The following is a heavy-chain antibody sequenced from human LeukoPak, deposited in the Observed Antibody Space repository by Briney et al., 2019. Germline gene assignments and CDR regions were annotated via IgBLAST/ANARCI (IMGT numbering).Heavy chain of an antibody. CDR1: GFTFSSYG. CDR3: VRGSGWFDP. J-gene: IGHJ5*02. CDR2: IWYDGSNK. Sequence: GGSLRLSCAASGFTFSSYGMHWVRQAPGKGLEWVAVIWYDGSNKYYADSVKGRFTISRDNSKNTLYLQMNSLRAEDTAIYYCVRGSGWFDPWGQGTLVTVSS. V-gene: IGHV3-33*01.